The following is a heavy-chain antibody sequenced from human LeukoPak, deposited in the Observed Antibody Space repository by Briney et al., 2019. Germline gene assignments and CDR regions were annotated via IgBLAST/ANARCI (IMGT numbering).Heavy chain of an antibody. CDR2: INHSGST. CDR1: GGSFSGYY. D-gene: IGHD6-19*01. Sequence: SETLSLTCAVYGGSFSGYYWSWIRQPPGKGLEWIGEINHSGSTNYNPSLKSRVTISVDTSKNQFSLKLSSVTAADTAVYYCAKDYSGWYGVDYWGQGTLVTVSS. V-gene: IGHV4-34*01. CDR3: AKDYSGWYGVDY. J-gene: IGHJ4*02.